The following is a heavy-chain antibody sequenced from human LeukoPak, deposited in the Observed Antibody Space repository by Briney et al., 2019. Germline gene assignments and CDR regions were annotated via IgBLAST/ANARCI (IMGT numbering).Heavy chain of an antibody. Sequence: SETLSLTCTVSGGSISSGTYYWSWIRQPPGKGLEWIGYIYYSGSTNYNPSLKSRVTISVDTSKNQFSLKLSSVTAADTAVYYCARGDLAGWKDYWGQGTLVTVSS. CDR2: IYYSGST. J-gene: IGHJ4*02. D-gene: IGHD3-3*02. CDR1: GGSISSGTYY. CDR3: ARGDLAGWKDY. V-gene: IGHV4-61*01.